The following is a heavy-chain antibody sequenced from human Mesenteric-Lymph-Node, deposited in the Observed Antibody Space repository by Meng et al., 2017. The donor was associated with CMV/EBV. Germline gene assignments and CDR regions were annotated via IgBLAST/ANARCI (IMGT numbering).Heavy chain of an antibody. CDR1: GGSISGSDW. CDR2: IYHSGGT. V-gene: IGHV4-4*02. Sequence: SETLSLTCAVSGGSISGSDWWSWVRQTPGKGLEWIGDIYHSGGTNYNPSLKSRVTISVDKSKNQFSLNLSSLTVADTAIYYCARALPPYYYGMDVWGQGTTVTVSS. J-gene: IGHJ6*02. CDR3: ARALPPYYYGMDV.